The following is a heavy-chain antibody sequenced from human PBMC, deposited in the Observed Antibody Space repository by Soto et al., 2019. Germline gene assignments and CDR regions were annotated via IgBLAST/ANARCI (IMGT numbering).Heavy chain of an antibody. CDR1: GYTFNRYD. J-gene: IGHJ6*03. Sequence: ASVKVSCKASGYTFNRYDSKWVRQATGQGLEWMGWMNPNSGNTGYAQKFQGRVTMTRNTSISTAYMELSSLRSEDTAVYYCARSVPAAPYYYYYMDVWGKGTRSPSP. CDR3: ARSVPAAPYYYYYMDV. D-gene: IGHD2-2*01. V-gene: IGHV1-8*01. CDR2: MNPNSGNT.